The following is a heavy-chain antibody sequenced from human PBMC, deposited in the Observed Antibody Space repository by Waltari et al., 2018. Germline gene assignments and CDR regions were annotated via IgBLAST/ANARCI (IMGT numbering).Heavy chain of an antibody. D-gene: IGHD6-19*01. CDR3: ARMNKAVAGSADY. CDR1: GGTFSSYA. V-gene: IGHV1-69*05. J-gene: IGHJ4*02. CDR2: VSPIFGTA. Sequence: QVQLVQSGAEVKKPGSSVKVSCKASGGTFSSYAISWVRQAPGQGLEWMGGVSPIFGTANYAQKFQGRVTITTDESTSTAYMELGSLRSEDTAVYYCARMNKAVAGSADYWGQGTLVTVSS.